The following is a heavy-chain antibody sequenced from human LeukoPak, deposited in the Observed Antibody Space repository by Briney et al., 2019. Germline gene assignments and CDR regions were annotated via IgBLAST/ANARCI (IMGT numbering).Heavy chain of an antibody. Sequence: GGSLRLSCAASGFTFSSYEMNLVRQAPGKGLEWVSYISSSGSTIYYADSVKGRFTISRDKAKNSLYLQMNSLRAEDTAVYYCAELGITMIGGVWGKGTTVTISS. CDR2: ISSSGSTI. CDR3: AELGITMIGGV. V-gene: IGHV3-48*03. J-gene: IGHJ6*04. CDR1: GFTFSSYE. D-gene: IGHD3-10*02.